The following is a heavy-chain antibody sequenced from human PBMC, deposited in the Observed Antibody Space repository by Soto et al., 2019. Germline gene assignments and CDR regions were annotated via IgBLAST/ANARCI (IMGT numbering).Heavy chain of an antibody. V-gene: IGHV3-21*01. CDR1: GFTFSSYI. Sequence: GGSLRLSCAASGFTFSSYIMNGVRQAPGKGLEWVSSISSSSSYIYYADSVKGRFTISRDNAKNSLYLQMNSLRAEDTAVYYCARGGELGMGYYYGMDVWGQGTTVTVSS. D-gene: IGHD7-27*01. CDR3: ARGGELGMGYYYGMDV. J-gene: IGHJ6*02. CDR2: ISSSSSYI.